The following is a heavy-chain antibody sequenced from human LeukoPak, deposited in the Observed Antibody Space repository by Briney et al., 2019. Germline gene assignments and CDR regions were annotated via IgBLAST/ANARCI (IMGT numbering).Heavy chain of an antibody. J-gene: IGHJ3*02. Sequence: GGSLRLSCAASGFTFSSYAMHWVRQAPGKGLEWVAVISYDGSNKYYADSVKGRFTISRDNSKNALYLQMNSLRAEDTAVYYCAKERRSYGYGYDAFDIWGQGTMVTVSS. CDR2: ISYDGSNK. D-gene: IGHD5-18*01. V-gene: IGHV3-30-3*01. CDR3: AKERRSYGYGYDAFDI. CDR1: GFTFSSYA.